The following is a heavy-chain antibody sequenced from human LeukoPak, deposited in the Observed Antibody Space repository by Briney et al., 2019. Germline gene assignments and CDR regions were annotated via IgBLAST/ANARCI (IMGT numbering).Heavy chain of an antibody. CDR1: GGSISRYY. Sequence: SETLSLTCTVSGGSISRYYWSWIRQPPGKGLEWIGYIYYSGSTNYNPSLKSRVTISVDTSKNQFSLKLSSVTAADTAVYYCARHSHGSSDYWGQGTLVTVSS. D-gene: IGHD3-10*01. J-gene: IGHJ4*02. V-gene: IGHV4-59*08. CDR2: IYYSGST. CDR3: ARHSHGSSDY.